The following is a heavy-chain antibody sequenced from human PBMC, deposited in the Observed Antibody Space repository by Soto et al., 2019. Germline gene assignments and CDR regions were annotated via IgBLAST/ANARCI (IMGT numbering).Heavy chain of an antibody. Sequence: SETLSLTCTVSGGSISSYYWSWIRQPPGEGLEWIGYIYYSGSTNYNPSLKSRVTISVDTSKNQFSLKLSSVTAADTAVYYCARDRSSSSWSFDYWGQGTLVTVSS. J-gene: IGHJ4*02. D-gene: IGHD6-13*01. CDR3: ARDRSSSSWSFDY. CDR2: IYYSGST. V-gene: IGHV4-59*01. CDR1: GGSISSYY.